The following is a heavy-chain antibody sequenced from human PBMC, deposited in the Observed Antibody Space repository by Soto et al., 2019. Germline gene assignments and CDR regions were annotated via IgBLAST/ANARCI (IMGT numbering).Heavy chain of an antibody. D-gene: IGHD2-8*02. CDR2: INYNGRA. CDR1: GTSIRSSNYY. J-gene: IGHJ5*02. Sequence: SETLSLTCSVSGTSIRSSNYYWGWVRQPPGKGLEWIGSINYNGRAYQNPSLKSRATISIDTSENQFSLKLTSVTAADTAMYFCARLSGGRSVYFDPWGQGSLVTVSS. V-gene: IGHV4-39*01. CDR3: ARLSGGRSVYFDP.